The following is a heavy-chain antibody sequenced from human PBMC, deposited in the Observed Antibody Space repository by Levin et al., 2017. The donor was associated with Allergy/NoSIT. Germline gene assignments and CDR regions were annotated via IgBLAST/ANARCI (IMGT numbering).Heavy chain of an antibody. CDR3: ARSFETQWLAGFFDY. D-gene: IGHD6-19*01. Sequence: ASVKVSCKASGYTFTSYAMNWVRQAPGQGLEWMGWINTNTGNPTYAQGFTGRFVFSLDTSVSTAYLQISSLKAEDTAVYYCARSFETQWLAGFFDYWGQGTLVTVSS. CDR1: GYTFTSYA. V-gene: IGHV7-4-1*02. CDR2: INTNTGNP. J-gene: IGHJ4*02.